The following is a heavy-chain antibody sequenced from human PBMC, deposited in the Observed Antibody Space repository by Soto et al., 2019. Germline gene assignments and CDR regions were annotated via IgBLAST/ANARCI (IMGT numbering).Heavy chain of an antibody. D-gene: IGHD4-17*01. Sequence: GGSLRLSCVASGFTFSSYGMHWVRQAPGKGLEWVAIISYDGSNTYYADSVKGRFTISRDNSKNTLYLQMNSLRAEDTSVYYCARENGGYAMDVWGQGTTVTVSS. CDR2: ISYDGSNT. J-gene: IGHJ6*02. CDR1: GFTFSSYG. V-gene: IGHV3-30*03. CDR3: ARENGGYAMDV.